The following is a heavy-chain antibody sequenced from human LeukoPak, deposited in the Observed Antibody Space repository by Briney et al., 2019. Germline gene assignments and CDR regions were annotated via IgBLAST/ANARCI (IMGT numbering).Heavy chain of an antibody. Sequence: GGSLRLSCAASGFTFSSYWMSWVRQAPGKGLAGVANIKQDGSEKYYVDSVKGRLTISRDNAKNSLYLKMNSLRAEDTAVYYCAREAYNWNIDVFDIWGQGTMVTVSS. V-gene: IGHV3-7*01. CDR1: GFTFSSYW. J-gene: IGHJ3*02. CDR3: AREAYNWNIDVFDI. CDR2: IKQDGSEK. D-gene: IGHD1/OR15-1a*01.